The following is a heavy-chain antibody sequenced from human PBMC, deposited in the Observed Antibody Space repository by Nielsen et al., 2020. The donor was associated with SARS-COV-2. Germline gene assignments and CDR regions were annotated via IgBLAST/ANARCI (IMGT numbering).Heavy chain of an antibody. V-gene: IGHV4-34*01. J-gene: IGHJ4*02. CDR3: ARRSRITMVREGRGGFDY. D-gene: IGHD3-10*01. Sequence: GSLRLSCAVYGGSFSGYYWSWIRQPPGKGLEWIGEINHSGSANYNPSLKSRVTISVDTSKNQFSLKLSSVTAADTAVYYCARRSRITMVREGRGGFDYWGQGTLVTVSS. CDR1: GGSFSGYY. CDR2: INHSGSA.